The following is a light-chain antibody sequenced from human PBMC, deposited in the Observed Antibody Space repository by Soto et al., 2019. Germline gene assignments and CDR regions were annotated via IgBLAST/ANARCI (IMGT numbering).Light chain of an antibody. Sequence: DIQLTQSPSFLSASVGDRVTITCRANQGISSYLAWYQQKPGKAPKLLIYAASTLQSGVPSRFSGSGSGTEFTLTISSLQPEDFATYYCQQLHRYPPPFGPGTNVYI. CDR3: QQLHRYPPP. V-gene: IGKV1-9*01. CDR1: QGISSY. CDR2: AAS. J-gene: IGKJ3*01.